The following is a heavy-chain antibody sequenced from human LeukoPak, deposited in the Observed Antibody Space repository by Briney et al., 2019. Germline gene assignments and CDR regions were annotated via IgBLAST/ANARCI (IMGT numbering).Heavy chain of an antibody. CDR3: ARDYGGSSPFDY. CDR1: GFNFNTYS. V-gene: IGHV3-21*01. CDR2: ISRASESI. Sequence: PGGSLRLSCEASGFNFNTYSMAWVRQAPGKGLEWVSIISRASESIFYADSVKGRFTISRDNAKNSLYLHMNSLRAEDTAVYYCARDYGGSSPFDYWGQGTLVTVSS. D-gene: IGHD4-23*01. J-gene: IGHJ4*02.